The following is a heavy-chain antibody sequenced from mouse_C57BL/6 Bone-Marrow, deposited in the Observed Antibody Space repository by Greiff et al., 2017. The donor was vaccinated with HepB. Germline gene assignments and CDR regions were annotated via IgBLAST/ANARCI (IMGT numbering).Heavy chain of an antibody. D-gene: IGHD2-4*01. CDR2: IDPSDSYT. CDR3: ARGGVYYDYDGPYYYAMDY. V-gene: IGHV1-59*01. J-gene: IGHJ4*01. CDR1: GYTFTSYW. Sequence: QVQLQQPGAELVRPGTSVKLSCKASGYTFTSYWMHWVKQRPGQGLEWMGVIDPSDSYTNYNQKFKGKATLTVDTSSSTAYMQLSSLTSEDSAVYYCARGGVYYDYDGPYYYAMDYWGQGTSVTVSS.